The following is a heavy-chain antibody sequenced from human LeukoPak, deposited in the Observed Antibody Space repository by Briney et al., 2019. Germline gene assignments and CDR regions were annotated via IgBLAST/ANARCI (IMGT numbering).Heavy chain of an antibody. Sequence: GGSLRLSCAASGFTFSTYSMNWVRQAPGKGLEWVSYITTSSSTIYYADSVKGRFTISRDNAKNSLFLQMNSLRDEDTAVYYCARNTGSPGWFDPWGQGTLVTVSS. V-gene: IGHV3-48*02. CDR3: ARNTGSPGWFDP. D-gene: IGHD3-10*01. CDR2: ITTSSSTI. J-gene: IGHJ5*02. CDR1: GFTFSTYS.